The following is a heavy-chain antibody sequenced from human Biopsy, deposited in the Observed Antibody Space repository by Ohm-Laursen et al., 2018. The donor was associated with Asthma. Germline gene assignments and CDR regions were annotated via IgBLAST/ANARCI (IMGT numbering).Heavy chain of an antibody. CDR3: ARAQDYYDSRGYYRSFDY. J-gene: IGHJ4*02. Sequence: TLSLTCTVSYGSITSGGYYWTWIRQHPGKGLEWIGFIYYSGSTYYNPSLKSRVSISIDTSKNQFSLKLSPVTAADTAVYYCARAQDYYDSRGYYRSFDYWGQGTLATVSS. D-gene: IGHD3-22*01. CDR2: IYYSGST. V-gene: IGHV4-31*03. CDR1: YGSITSGGYY.